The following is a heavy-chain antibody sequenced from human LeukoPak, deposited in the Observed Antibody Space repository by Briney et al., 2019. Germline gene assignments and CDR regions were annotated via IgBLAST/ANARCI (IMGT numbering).Heavy chain of an antibody. D-gene: IGHD3-3*01. J-gene: IGHJ5*01. CDR3: AREEFQYYDFWSGYRNWFDS. Sequence: GASVKVSCKASGSTFTGYYMHWVRQAPGQGLEWMGWINPNSGGTNYAQKFQGRVTMTRDTSISTAYMELSRLRSDDTAVYYCAREEFQYYDFWSGYRNWFDSWGQGTLVTVSS. CDR1: GSTFTGYY. CDR2: INPNSGGT. V-gene: IGHV1-2*02.